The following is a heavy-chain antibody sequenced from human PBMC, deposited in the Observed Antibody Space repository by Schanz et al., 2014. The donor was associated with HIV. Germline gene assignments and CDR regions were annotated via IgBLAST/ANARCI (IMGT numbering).Heavy chain of an antibody. CDR1: GFTFSSYA. D-gene: IGHD3-10*01. CDR2: ISGSDGDT. V-gene: IGHV3-23*01. J-gene: IGHJ6*02. CDR3: AKDGGSRGRCRGMDV. Sequence: EVQLLESGGGLVQPGGSLRLSCAASGFTFSSYAMTWVRQAPGKGLDWVSTISGSDGDTYYADSVKGRFTISRDNSKNTVYLQMNSLRAEDTAIYHCAKDGGSRGRCRGMDVWGQGTTVTVSS.